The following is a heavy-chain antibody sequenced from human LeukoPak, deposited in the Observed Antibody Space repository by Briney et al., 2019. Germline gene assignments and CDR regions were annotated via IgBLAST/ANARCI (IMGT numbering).Heavy chain of an antibody. CDR3: AGDRWRGAPDYFDC. D-gene: IGHD1-26*01. J-gene: IGHJ4*02. CDR2: VSKDTVSK. Sequence: PGGSLRLSCAASGFSLTHDAIHWVRQAPGKGLEWVAVVSKDTVSKLYRDSVKGRFTVSTDSSKNTVYPQMTGLRSEDTAVYYCAGDRWRGAPDYFDCWGQGTLVTVSS. V-gene: IGHV3-30*03. CDR1: GFSLTHDA.